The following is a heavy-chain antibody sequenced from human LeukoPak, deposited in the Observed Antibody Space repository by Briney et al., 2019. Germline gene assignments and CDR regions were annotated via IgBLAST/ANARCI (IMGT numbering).Heavy chain of an antibody. CDR3: ARTYYYDSSGYRFDY. Sequence: VASVKVSCKASGYTFTSYYMHWVRQAPGQGLEWMGIIDPSGGSTSYAQKFQGRVTMTRDTSTSTVYMELSSLRSEDTAVYYCARTYYYDSSGYRFDYGGQGTLVTVSS. V-gene: IGHV1-46*01. CDR2: IDPSGGST. CDR1: GYTFTSYY. D-gene: IGHD3-22*01. J-gene: IGHJ4*02.